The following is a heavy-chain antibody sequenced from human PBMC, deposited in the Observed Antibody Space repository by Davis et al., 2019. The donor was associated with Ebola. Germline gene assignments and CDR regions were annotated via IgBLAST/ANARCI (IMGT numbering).Heavy chain of an antibody. V-gene: IGHV3-73*01. CDR1: GFTFSASA. CDR2: IRTKPNNYAT. CDR3: IKPSAVGQGMDWFDP. D-gene: IGHD6-19*01. Sequence: GESLKISCATSGFTFSASAMHWVRQTSGKGLEWVGRIRTKPNNYATSYAASVKGRFTISRDDSRNTAYLQMNSLKVDDSAVYYCIKPSAVGQGMDWFDPWGQGTLVTVSS. J-gene: IGHJ5*02.